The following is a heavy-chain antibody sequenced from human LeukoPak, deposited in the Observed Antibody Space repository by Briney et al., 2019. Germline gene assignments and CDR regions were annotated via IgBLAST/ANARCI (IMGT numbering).Heavy chain of an antibody. D-gene: IGHD2-21*02. CDR3: ARPAGRAYCGGDCVRHWFDP. CDR1: GYSISSGYY. Sequence: PSETLSLTCAVSGYSISSGYYWGWIRQPPGKGLEWIGSIYHSGSTYYNPSLKSRVTISVDTSKNQFSLKLSSVTAADTAVYYCARPAGRAYCGGDCVRHWFDPWGQGTLVTVSS. V-gene: IGHV4-38-2*01. J-gene: IGHJ5*02. CDR2: IYHSGST.